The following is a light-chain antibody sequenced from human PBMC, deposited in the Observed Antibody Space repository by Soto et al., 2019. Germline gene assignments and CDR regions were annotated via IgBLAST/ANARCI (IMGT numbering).Light chain of an antibody. CDR2: WAS. J-gene: IGKJ1*01. CDR3: QQYYSTPWT. CDR1: QSVLYSSNKKNY. Sequence: DIVMTQSPDSLAVSLGERATINCKSSQSVLYSSNKKNYLAWYQQKSGQPPKLLIYWASSRESGVPDRFSGSGSGTDFNLTISSLQAEDVAVYYCQQYYSTPWTFGQGTKVEIK. V-gene: IGKV4-1*01.